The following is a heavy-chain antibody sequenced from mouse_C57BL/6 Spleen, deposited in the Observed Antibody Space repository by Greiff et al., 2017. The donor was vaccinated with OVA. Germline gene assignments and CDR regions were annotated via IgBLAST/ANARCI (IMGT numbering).Heavy chain of an antibody. D-gene: IGHD2-3*01. CDR2: IDPSDSYT. V-gene: IGHV1-69*01. CDR3: ARWLIYDGYRYFDV. J-gene: IGHJ1*03. Sequence: QVHVKQPGAELVMPGASVKLSCKASGYTFTSYWMHWVKQRPGQGLEWIGEIDPSDSYTNYNQKFKGKSTLTVDKSSSTAYMQLSSLTSADSAVYYCARWLIYDGYRYFDVWGTGTTVTVSS. CDR1: GYTFTSYW.